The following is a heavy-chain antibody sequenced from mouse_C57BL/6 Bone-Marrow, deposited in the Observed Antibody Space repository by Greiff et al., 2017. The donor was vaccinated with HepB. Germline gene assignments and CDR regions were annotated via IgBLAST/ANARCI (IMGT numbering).Heavy chain of an antibody. CDR1: GYTFTSYW. CDR2: IHPNSGST. Sequence: QVQLKQPGAELVKPGASVKLSCKASGYTFTSYWMHWVKQRPGQGLEWIGMIHPNSGSTNYNEKFKSKATLTVDKSSSTAYMQLSSLTSEDSAVYYCARNYGSSKRAMDYWGQGTSVTVSS. D-gene: IGHD1-1*01. CDR3: ARNYGSSKRAMDY. V-gene: IGHV1-64*01. J-gene: IGHJ4*01.